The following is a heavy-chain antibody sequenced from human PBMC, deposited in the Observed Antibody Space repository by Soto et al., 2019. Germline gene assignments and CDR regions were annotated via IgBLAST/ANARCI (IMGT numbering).Heavy chain of an antibody. CDR2: IYYRGNT. CDR3: ARTNFYGNNWYFSK. CDR1: GASLSPYY. Sequence: SETLSLTCTLSGASLSPYYWSWIRQPPGKGLEWIGYIYYRGNTKYNPSLESRTTILVDTSKNEFSLKMTSVTAADTASYFCARTNFYGNNWYFSKWGPGTLVTVSS. D-gene: IGHD6-13*01. V-gene: IGHV4-59*08. J-gene: IGHJ4*02.